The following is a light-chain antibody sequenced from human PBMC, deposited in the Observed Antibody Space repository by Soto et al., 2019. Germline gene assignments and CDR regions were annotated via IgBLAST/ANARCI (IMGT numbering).Light chain of an antibody. V-gene: IGLV2-14*03. CDR3: SSYSSSTTHVV. CDR2: DVT. J-gene: IGLJ2*01. CDR1: SSDVGDFNY. Sequence: QSALTQPASVSGSPGRSVTISCTGTSSDVGDFNYVSLYQHLPGRAPKLIIYDVTNLPSGISYRVSASKSGRTASLTISGLQAEDEADYYCSSYSSSTTHVVFGGGTKLTVL.